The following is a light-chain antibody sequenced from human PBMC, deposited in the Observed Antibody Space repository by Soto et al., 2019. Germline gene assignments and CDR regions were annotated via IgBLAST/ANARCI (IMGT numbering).Light chain of an antibody. J-gene: IGKJ4*02. Sequence: EIVLTQSPGTLSLSPGERATLSCRASQSVSSSYLACYQQKPGQAPRLLIYCASSRATGVPDRFSGSGSGTDFTLTISSLEPEDFSVYYCQQYGSSPLTFGEGTKVEIK. CDR3: QQYGSSPLT. V-gene: IGKV3-20*01. CDR2: CAS. CDR1: QSVSSSY.